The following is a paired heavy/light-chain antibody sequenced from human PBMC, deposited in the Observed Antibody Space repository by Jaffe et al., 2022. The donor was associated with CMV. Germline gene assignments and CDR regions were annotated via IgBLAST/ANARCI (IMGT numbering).Heavy chain of an antibody. Sequence: QVQLQQWGAGLLKPSETLSLTCAVYGGSFSGYYWSWIRQPPGKGLEWIGEINHSGSTNYNPSLKSRVTISVDTSKNQFSLKLSSVTAADTAVYYCARVPQIRYNWNYPPHFDYWGQGTLVTVSS. CDR2: INHSGST. CDR3: ARVPQIRYNWNYPPHFDY. J-gene: IGHJ4*02. D-gene: IGHD1-7*01. CDR1: GGSFSGYY. V-gene: IGHV4-34*01.
Light chain of an antibody. Sequence: QSVLTQPPSVSGAPGQRVTISCTGSSSNIGAGYDVHWYQQLPGTAPKLLIYGNSNRPSGVPDRFSGSKSGTSASLAITGLQAEDEADYYCQSYDSSLSAHVVFGGGTKLTVL. CDR2: GNS. V-gene: IGLV1-40*01. CDR1: SSNIGAGYD. CDR3: QSYDSSLSAHVV. J-gene: IGLJ2*01.